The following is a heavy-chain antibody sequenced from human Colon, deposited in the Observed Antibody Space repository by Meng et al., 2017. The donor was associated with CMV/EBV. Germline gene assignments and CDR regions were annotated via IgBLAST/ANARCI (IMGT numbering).Heavy chain of an antibody. CDR3: ARTPASYCAGANCYSWFDP. D-gene: IGHD2-21*01. CDR2: ISFDGANK. Sequence: GESLKISCVASGFDISSYGFHWVRQSPGKGLEWVADISFDGANKFGADSLEGRFTASRDNSKNTVYLQMKSLRVEDTAVYHCARTPASYCAGANCYSWFDPWGQGTQVTVSS. V-gene: IGHV3-30-3*01. J-gene: IGHJ5*02. CDR1: GFDISSYG.